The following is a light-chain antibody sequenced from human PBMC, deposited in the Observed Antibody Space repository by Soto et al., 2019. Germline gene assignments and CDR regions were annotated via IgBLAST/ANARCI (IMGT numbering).Light chain of an antibody. CDR3: QQRSYSSLT. CDR1: QSVSSY. V-gene: IGKV3-11*01. J-gene: IGKJ5*01. Sequence: EIVVTQFAATMSLTPGYRATLSCMASQSVSSYLAWYQLKPGQAPRLLIYDASNRATGIPARFSGSGSGTDSTLTISILPDDDFVVYYCQQRSYSSLTFGQGTRVDIK. CDR2: DAS.